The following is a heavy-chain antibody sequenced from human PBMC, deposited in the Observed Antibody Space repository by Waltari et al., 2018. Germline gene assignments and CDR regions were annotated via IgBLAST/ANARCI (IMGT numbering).Heavy chain of an antibody. CDR2: VYTSGST. CDR3: ARDLFLHRRFLEWNHGDAFDI. D-gene: IGHD3-3*01. CDR1: GGSISSYY. Sequence: QVQLQESVPGLGKPAGALSLTCTVSGGSISSYYWSWIRQPAGQGLDWLGRVYTSGSTNYNPSLKSRVTMSVDTSKNQLSLKQSSVTAADTAVYYCARDLFLHRRFLEWNHGDAFDIWGQGTMVTVSS. J-gene: IGHJ3*02. V-gene: IGHV4-4*07.